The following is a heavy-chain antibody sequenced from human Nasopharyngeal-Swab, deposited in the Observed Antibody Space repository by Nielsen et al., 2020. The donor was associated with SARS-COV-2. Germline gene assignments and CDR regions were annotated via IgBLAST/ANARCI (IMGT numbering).Heavy chain of an antibody. J-gene: IGHJ3*02. D-gene: IGHD3-10*01. Sequence: GESQKISCAASGFTFSSYAMHWVRQAPGTGLEWVAVISYDGSNKYYADSVKGRFTISRDNSKNTLYLQMNSLRAEDTAVYYCARDLSGSYADDAFDIWGQGTMVTVSS. CDR1: GFTFSSYA. V-gene: IGHV3-30-3*01. CDR2: ISYDGSNK. CDR3: ARDLSGSYADDAFDI.